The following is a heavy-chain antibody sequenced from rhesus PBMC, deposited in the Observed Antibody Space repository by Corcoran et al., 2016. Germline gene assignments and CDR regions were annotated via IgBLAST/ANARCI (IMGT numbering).Heavy chain of an antibody. CDR3: AREHTPYCSRTDCSFFDS. CDR1: GGSFSPSY. J-gene: IGHJ4*01. V-gene: IGHV4S11*01. CDR2: IYVSGINT. D-gene: IGHD2-15*01. Sequence: QLQLQESGPGLVKPSETLSLTCAVSGGSFSPSYWSWIRQSPGKGLDWLGYIYVSGINTNNNPSIKRRVNLAVDTSKNQLARKLTSVTAADTAVYYCAREHTPYCSRTDCSFFDSWGQGVLVTVSS.